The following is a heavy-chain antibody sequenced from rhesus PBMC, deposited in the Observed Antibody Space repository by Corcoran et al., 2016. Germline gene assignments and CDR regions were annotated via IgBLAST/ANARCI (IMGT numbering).Heavy chain of an antibody. CDR2: IYSSSGST. CDR1: GGSISDSYY. CDR3: ARGARFYWYFDL. Sequence: QVQLQESGPGLVKPSATLSLTCAVSGGSISDSYYWNWFRQPPGKGLEWIGNIYSSSGSTYYNPSLKSRVTISKDTSKNQFSLKLSSVTAADTVVYYCARGARFYWYFDLWGPGTPITISS. V-gene: IGHV4S7*01. D-gene: IGHD3-40*01. J-gene: IGHJ2*01.